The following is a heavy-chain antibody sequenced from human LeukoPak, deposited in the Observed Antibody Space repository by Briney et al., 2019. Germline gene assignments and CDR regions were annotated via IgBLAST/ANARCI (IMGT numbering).Heavy chain of an antibody. CDR2: ISGSGGST. CDR3: AKHSGSYLYYFNY. V-gene: IGHV3-23*01. J-gene: IGHJ4*02. D-gene: IGHD1-26*01. Sequence: GGSLRLSCAASGFTFSNAWMSWVRQAPGKGLEWVSAISGSGGSTYYADSVKDRFTISRDNSKNTLYLQMNSLRAEDTAVYYCAKHSGSYLYYFNYWGQGTLVTVSS. CDR1: GFTFSNAW.